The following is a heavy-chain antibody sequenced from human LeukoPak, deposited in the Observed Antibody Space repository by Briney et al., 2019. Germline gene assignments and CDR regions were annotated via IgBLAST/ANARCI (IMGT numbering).Heavy chain of an antibody. Sequence: ASVKVSCKASGGSFSSYVITWVRQAPGQGLEWMGIINPSGGSTSYAQKFQGRVTMTRDTSTSTVYMELSSLRSEDTAVYYCARDAPDILTGYSRPTQLDYWGQGTLVTVSS. J-gene: IGHJ4*02. V-gene: IGHV1-46*01. CDR1: GGSFSSYV. CDR2: INPSGGST. CDR3: ARDAPDILTGYSRPTQLDY. D-gene: IGHD3-9*01.